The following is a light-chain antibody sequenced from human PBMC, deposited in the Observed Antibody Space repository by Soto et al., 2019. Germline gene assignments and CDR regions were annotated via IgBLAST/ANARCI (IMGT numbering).Light chain of an antibody. CDR1: QTGSNSY. Sequence: IVLTQSPGTLSLSPGERATLSCRASQTGSNSYLAWYQHKSGQAPRLLIYGAFSRATGIPDRFSGSGSGTDFTLTINRVAPEDFAVYYCQQYVSLPITFGQGTRLEIK. J-gene: IGKJ5*01. V-gene: IGKV3-20*01. CDR2: GAF. CDR3: QQYVSLPIT.